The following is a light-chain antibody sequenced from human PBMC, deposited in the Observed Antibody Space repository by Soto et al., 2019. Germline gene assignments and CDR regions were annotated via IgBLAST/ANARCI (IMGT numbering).Light chain of an antibody. Sequence: DIQMTQSPSSLSASVGDRVTITCRASQSISNFLNWYQQRQGQVPKLLIYAASTLHTGVPSRFSGSGSGTDFTLTITXLQPEDSTTYYCQQSHSTPPTFGQGTKV. CDR1: QSISNF. CDR3: QQSHSTPPT. CDR2: AAS. J-gene: IGKJ1*01. V-gene: IGKV1-39*01.